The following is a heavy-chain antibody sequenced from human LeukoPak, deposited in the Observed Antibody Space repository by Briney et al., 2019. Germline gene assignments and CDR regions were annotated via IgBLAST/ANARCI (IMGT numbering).Heavy chain of an antibody. J-gene: IGHJ4*02. V-gene: IGHV3-49*03. Sequence: GGSLRLSCTASGLTFADYSMSWIRQAPGGGREWVCLIRSKAYGETADYAASVKGRFTSSRADSKAIAYLQMNSLKTEDTAVYHCTRARGAYNLYDYWGQGTLVTVSS. CDR1: GLTFADYS. CDR3: TRARGAYNLYDY. CDR2: IRSKAYGETA. D-gene: IGHD1-1*01.